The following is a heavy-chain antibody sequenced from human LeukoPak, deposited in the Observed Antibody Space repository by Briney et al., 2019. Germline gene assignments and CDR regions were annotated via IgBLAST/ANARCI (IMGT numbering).Heavy chain of an antibody. CDR1: GYTFTSYG. CDR3: ASRGRVEGFGAPSIYGYYYGMDV. V-gene: IGHV1-18*01. D-gene: IGHD3-10*01. J-gene: IGHJ6*02. Sequence: ASVKVSCKASGYTFTSYGISWVRQAPGQGLEWMGWISAYNGNTNYAQKLQGRVTMTTDTSTSTAYMELRSLRSDDTAVYYCASRGRVEGFGAPSIYGYYYGMDVWGQGTTVTVSS. CDR2: ISAYNGNT.